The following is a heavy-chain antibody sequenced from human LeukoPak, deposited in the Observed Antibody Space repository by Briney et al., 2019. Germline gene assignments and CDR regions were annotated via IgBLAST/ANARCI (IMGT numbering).Heavy chain of an antibody. J-gene: IGHJ4*02. Sequence: GGSLRLSCAASGFTFSNYAMSWVRQAPGKGLEWVSAISGSGGSTYYADSVKGRFTISRDNSKNTLYLQMNSLRAEDTAVYYCAKDSYHYYYDSSGYPDYWGQGTLVTVSS. CDR1: GFTFSNYA. CDR3: AKDSYHYYYDSSGYPDY. CDR2: ISGSGGST. V-gene: IGHV3-23*01. D-gene: IGHD3-22*01.